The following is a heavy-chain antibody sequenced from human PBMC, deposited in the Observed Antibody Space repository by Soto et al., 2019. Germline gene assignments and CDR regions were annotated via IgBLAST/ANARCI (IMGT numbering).Heavy chain of an antibody. J-gene: IGHJ5*02. Sequence: TSETLSLTXAVSGYSISSGYYWGWIRQPPGKGLEWIGSTYHSGSTYYNPSLKSRVTISVDTSKNQFSLKLSSVTAADTAVYYCARDPPEQQLGTWWFDPWGQGTLVTVSS. CDR1: GYSISSGYY. CDR3: ARDPPEQQLGTWWFDP. D-gene: IGHD6-13*01. V-gene: IGHV4-38-2*02. CDR2: TYHSGST.